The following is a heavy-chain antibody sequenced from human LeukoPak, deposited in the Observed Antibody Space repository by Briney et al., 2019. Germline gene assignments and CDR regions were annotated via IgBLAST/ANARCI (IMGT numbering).Heavy chain of an antibody. CDR3: AKDDERRPLRGYSGYDWELRVIIYDY. CDR2: IIPIFGTA. CDR1: GGTFSSYA. V-gene: IGHV1-69*13. Sequence: ASVKVSCKASGGTFSSYAISWVRQAPGQGLEWMGGIIPIFGTANYAQKFQGRVTITADESTSTAYMELSSLRSEDTAVYYCAKDDERRPLRGYSGYDWELRVIIYDYWGQGTLVTVSS. J-gene: IGHJ4*02. D-gene: IGHD5-12*01.